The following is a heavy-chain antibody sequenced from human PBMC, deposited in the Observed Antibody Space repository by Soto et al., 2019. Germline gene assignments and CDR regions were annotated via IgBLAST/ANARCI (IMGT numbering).Heavy chain of an antibody. D-gene: IGHD1-26*01. Sequence: SETLSLTCAVSGGPISSNNWWSWVRQPPGKGLEWIGEIYHSGSTNYNPSLKSRVTISVDKSKSQFSLELSSVTAADTAVYSCARTTYSSGTYAFDIWGQGTMVTVSS. CDR3: ARTTYSSGTYAFDI. V-gene: IGHV4-4*02. J-gene: IGHJ3*02. CDR1: GGPISSNNW. CDR2: IYHSGST.